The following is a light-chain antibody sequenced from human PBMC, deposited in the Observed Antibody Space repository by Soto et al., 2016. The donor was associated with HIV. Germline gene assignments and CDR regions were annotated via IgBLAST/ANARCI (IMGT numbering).Light chain of an antibody. CDR1: QSMSSH. J-gene: IGKJ2*01. Sequence: DIQMTQSPSSLSASVGDRVTITCRASQSMSSHLNWYQQKPRKAPKLLIYAASNLQGGVPSRFSGSGSGTDFTLTISSLQPEDFATYYCQQSYSTPRTFGQGTKLEIK. CDR2: AAS. V-gene: IGKV1-39*01. CDR3: QQSYSTPRT.